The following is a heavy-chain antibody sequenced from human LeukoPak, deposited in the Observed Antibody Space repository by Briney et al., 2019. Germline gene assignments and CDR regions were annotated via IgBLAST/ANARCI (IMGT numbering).Heavy chain of an antibody. V-gene: IGHV3-64*01. J-gene: IGHJ4*02. D-gene: IGHD5-24*01. CDR2: ISSNGGST. CDR3: ARVRYGVGYNDY. CDR1: GFTCSSYA. Sequence: GGSLRLSCAASGFTCSSYAMHWVRQAPGKGLEYVSAISSNGGSTYYANSVKGRFTISRDNSKNTLYLQMGSLRAEDMAVYYCARVRYGVGYNDYWGQGTLVTVSS.